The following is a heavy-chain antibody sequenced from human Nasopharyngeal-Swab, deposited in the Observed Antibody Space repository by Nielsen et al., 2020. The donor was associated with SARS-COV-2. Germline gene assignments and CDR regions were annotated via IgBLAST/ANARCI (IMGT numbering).Heavy chain of an antibody. J-gene: IGHJ5*02. Sequence: ASVKVSCKVSGYTLTELSMHWVRQAPGKGLEWMGGFDPEDGETIYAQKFQGRVTMTEDTSTDTAYMELSSLRSEDTAVYYRARGLAAATYYWFDPWGQGTLVTVSS. CDR3: ARGLAAATYYWFDP. CDR1: GYTLTELS. V-gene: IGHV1-24*01. D-gene: IGHD2-15*01. CDR2: FDPEDGET.